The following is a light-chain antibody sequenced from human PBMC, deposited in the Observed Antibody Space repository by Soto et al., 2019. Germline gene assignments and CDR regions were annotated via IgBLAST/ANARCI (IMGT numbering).Light chain of an antibody. V-gene: IGLV2-11*01. Sequence: QSVLTQPRSVSGSPGQSVTISCTGTSSDVGGYNYVSWHQQHPGKAPKLMISDVNKRSAGVPDRFSGSKSGNTATLTISGLQAEDEAAYYCCSYAGTYSFFVFGTGTKLTVL. CDR1: SSDVGGYNY. CDR2: DVN. J-gene: IGLJ1*01. CDR3: CSYAGTYSFFV.